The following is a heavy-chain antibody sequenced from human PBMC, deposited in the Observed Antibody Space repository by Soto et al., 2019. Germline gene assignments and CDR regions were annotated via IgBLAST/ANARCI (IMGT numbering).Heavy chain of an antibody. D-gene: IGHD6-19*01. CDR3: ARDGQSLAPYALGV. CDR1: GFTFSGHA. Sequence: QVQVVESGGGVVQPGRSLRLSCTASGFTFSGHAMHWVRQPPGKGLEWVAQIWYDGSNQYYADYVKGRFTISRDNSKNTLYVQMDSLRVEDTAVYYCARDGQSLAPYALGVWGQGTSVTVSS. V-gene: IGHV3-33*01. CDR2: IWYDGSNQ. J-gene: IGHJ6*02.